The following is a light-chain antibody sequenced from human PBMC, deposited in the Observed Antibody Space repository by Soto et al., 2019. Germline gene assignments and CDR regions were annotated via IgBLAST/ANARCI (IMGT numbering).Light chain of an antibody. CDR1: TSDVGGYNY. J-gene: IGLJ1*01. CDR3: SSYTSSSTLVV. CDR2: DVS. V-gene: IGLV2-14*01. Sequence: QSVLTQPASVSGSPGQSITISCTGTTSDVGGYNYASWYQQHPGKAPKLMIYDVSNRPSGVSNRFSGSKSGNTASLTISGLQADDEADYYCSSYTSSSTLVVFGTGTKVTVL.